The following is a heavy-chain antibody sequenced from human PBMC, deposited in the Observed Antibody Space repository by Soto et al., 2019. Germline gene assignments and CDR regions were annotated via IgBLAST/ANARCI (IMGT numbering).Heavy chain of an antibody. CDR3: TRGDY. Sequence: QVQLQESGPGLVKPSQTLSLTCTVSGYSMTTVGYYWTWIRQHPGQGLEWIGFISYSGSTYYRSSLKGRVAISADTSKNQFSLKRNSVTAADTAVYYCTRGDYWGQGTLVTVSS. V-gene: IGHV4-31*03. J-gene: IGHJ4*02. CDR1: GYSMTTVGYY. CDR2: ISYSGST.